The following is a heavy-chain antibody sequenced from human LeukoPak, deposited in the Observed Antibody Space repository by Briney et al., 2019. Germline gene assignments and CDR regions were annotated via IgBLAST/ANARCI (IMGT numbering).Heavy chain of an antibody. J-gene: IGHJ4*02. CDR3: ARYDRSSPTYFDY. CDR2: IYYSGST. V-gene: IGHV4-39*01. CDR1: GGSISSSSYY. D-gene: IGHD6-6*01. Sequence: PSETLSLTCTVSGGSISSSSYYWGWIRQPPGKGLEWIGSIYYSGSTYYNPSLKSRVTISVDTSKNQFSLKLSSVTAADTAVYYCARYDRSSPTYFDYWGQGTLVTVSS.